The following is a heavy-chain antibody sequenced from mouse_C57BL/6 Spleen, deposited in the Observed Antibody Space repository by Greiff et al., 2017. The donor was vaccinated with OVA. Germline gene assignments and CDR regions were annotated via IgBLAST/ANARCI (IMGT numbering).Heavy chain of an antibody. CDR2: ISSGGDYI. CDR1: GFTFSSYA. CDR3: TRDQENGNPYAMDY. D-gene: IGHD2-1*01. J-gene: IGHJ4*01. Sequence: EVKLMESGEGLVKPGGSLKLSCAASGFTFSSYAMSWVRQTPEKRLEWVAYISSGGDYIYYADTVKGRFTISRDNARNTLYLQMSSLKSEDTAMYYCTRDQENGNPYAMDYWGQGTSVTVSS. V-gene: IGHV5-9-1*02.